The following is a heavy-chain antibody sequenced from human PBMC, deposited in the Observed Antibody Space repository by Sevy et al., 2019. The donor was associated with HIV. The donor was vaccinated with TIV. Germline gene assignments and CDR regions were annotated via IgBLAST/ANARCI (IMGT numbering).Heavy chain of an antibody. CDR2: INAGNGNT. V-gene: IGHV1-3*01. CDR1: GYTFTSYA. J-gene: IGHJ5*02. Sequence: ASVKVSCKASGYTFTSYAIHWVRQAPGQRLEWMGWINAGNGNTKYSQKFQGRVTITRDISARTDYMELSSLRSEDTAVYYCARDWGYCSGGSCYRYNWFDPWGQGTLVTVSS. CDR3: ARDWGYCSGGSCYRYNWFDP. D-gene: IGHD2-15*01.